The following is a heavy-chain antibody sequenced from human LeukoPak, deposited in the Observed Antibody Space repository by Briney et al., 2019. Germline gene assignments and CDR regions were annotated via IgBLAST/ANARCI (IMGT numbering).Heavy chain of an antibody. CDR1: GFTFSDHY. D-gene: IGHD1-26*01. V-gene: IGHV3-72*01. Sequence: GGSLRLSCAASGFTFSDHYMDWVRQAPGEGLEWVARSRSKGRSYSTEYAASVKGRFTISRGESKNTLLLQMNSLKTEDTAVYYCARSGRYSAFDFWGQGTMVTVSS. CDR3: ARSGRYSAFDF. CDR2: SRSKGRSYST. J-gene: IGHJ3*01.